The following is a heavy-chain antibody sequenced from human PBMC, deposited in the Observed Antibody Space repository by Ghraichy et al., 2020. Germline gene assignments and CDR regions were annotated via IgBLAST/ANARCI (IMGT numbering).Heavy chain of an antibody. D-gene: IGHD5-18*01. Sequence: SETLSLTCAVYGGSFSGYYWSWIRQPPGKGLEWIGEINHSGSTNYNPSLKSRVTISVDTSKNQFSLKLSSVTAADTAVYYCASLRPSVDTAMVTRGRDYWGQGTLVTVSS. CDR1: GGSFSGYY. CDR2: INHSGST. J-gene: IGHJ4*02. V-gene: IGHV4-34*01. CDR3: ASLRPSVDTAMVTRGRDY.